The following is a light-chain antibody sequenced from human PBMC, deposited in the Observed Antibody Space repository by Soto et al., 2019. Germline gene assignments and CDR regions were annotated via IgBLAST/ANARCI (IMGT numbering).Light chain of an antibody. CDR3: SSYTISSTWV. CDR2: EVT. V-gene: IGLV2-14*01. CDR1: SNDVGIYNY. J-gene: IGLJ3*02. Sequence: QSVLTQPASVSGSPGQSITISCTGTSNDVGIYNYVSWYQQHPGKAPKLMIYEVTNRPSGVSDRFSGSKSDNTASLTISGLQAEDEADYYCSSYTISSTWVFGGGTKVPS.